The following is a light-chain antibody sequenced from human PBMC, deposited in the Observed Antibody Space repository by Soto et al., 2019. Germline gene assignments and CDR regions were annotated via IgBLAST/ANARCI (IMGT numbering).Light chain of an antibody. CDR2: EVS. J-gene: IGLJ3*02. V-gene: IGLV2-14*01. CDR1: GSGVGGYNY. CDR3: ASYSSNTPVV. Sequence: QSVLTQPASVSGSFGQSITISCTGTGSGVGGYNYVSWYQQHPGKAPKVMIYEVSIRLSGVSPRFSVSESGNTASLSISGLQADDEAEYYCASYSSNTPVVFGGGTKLTVL.